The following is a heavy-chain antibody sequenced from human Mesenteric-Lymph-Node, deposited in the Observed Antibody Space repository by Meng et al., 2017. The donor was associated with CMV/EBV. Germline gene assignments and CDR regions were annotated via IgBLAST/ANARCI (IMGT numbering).Heavy chain of an antibody. D-gene: IGHD6-6*01. CDR3: ARDPAGRPFDY. CDR2: IKQDGSQN. Sequence: GGSLRLSCAASGFTVSSNYMSWVRQAPGKGLEWVANIKQDGSQNSYVDPVKGRFTISRDNAKNSLYLQMNTLRAEDTAVYYCARDPAGRPFDYWGQGTLVTVSS. CDR1: GFTVSSNY. V-gene: IGHV3-7*01. J-gene: IGHJ4*02.